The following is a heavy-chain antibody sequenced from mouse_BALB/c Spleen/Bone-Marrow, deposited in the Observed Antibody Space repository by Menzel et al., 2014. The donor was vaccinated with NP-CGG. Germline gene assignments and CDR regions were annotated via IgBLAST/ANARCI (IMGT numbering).Heavy chain of an antibody. CDR1: GFSLTTYG. Sequence: VKLMESGPGLVAPSQSLSITCTVSGFSLTTYGVHWVRQPPGKGLEWLGLVWAGGSTNYNSALMSRLSISKDNSKSQVFLKMNSLQTDDTAMYYCAREGFYYDKAYWGQRTLVTISA. J-gene: IGHJ3*01. V-gene: IGHV2-9*02. CDR2: VWAGGST. CDR3: AREGFYYDKAY. D-gene: IGHD2-4*01.